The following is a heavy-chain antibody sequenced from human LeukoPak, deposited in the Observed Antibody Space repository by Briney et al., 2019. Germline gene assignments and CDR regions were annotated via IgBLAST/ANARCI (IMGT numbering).Heavy chain of an antibody. V-gene: IGHV4-39*01. CDR2: IYYSGRT. Sequence: SETLSLTCTVSGGSIGSSTYYWGWIRQSPGKGLEWIGSIYYSGRTYHNPSLKSRVTISIAPSKNQFSLKLSSVTAADTAVYYCARPGYSGSLDYWGQGTVVTVSS. D-gene: IGHD1-26*01. CDR1: GGSIGSSTYY. CDR3: ARPGYSGSLDY. J-gene: IGHJ4*02.